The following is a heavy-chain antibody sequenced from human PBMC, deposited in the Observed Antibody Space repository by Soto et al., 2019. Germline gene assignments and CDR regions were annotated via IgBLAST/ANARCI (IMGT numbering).Heavy chain of an antibody. CDR2: IWYDGTQK. CDR1: GFTFNTYS. CDR3: ARAGGTTVTGLWHFDS. J-gene: IGHJ4*02. Sequence: GGSLRLSCEASGFTFNTYSMHWVRQPPGKGLEWLAAIWYDGTQKYYADSVKGRFIISRGNSKKTLYLEMNSLRAEDTAVYYCARAGGTTVTGLWHFDSWGQGTLVTVSS. V-gene: IGHV3-33*01. D-gene: IGHD4-17*01.